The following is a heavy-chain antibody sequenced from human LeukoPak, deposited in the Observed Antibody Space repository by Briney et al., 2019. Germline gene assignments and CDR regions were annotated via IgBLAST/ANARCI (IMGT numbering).Heavy chain of an antibody. CDR3: TTDRRWEPLD. CDR2: ISYDGSNK. Sequence: GGSLRLSCAASGFTFSSYGMHWVRQAPGKGLEWVAVISYDGSNKYYADSVKGRFTISRDNSKNTLYLQMNSLKTEDTAVYYCTTDRRWEPLDWGQGTLVTVSS. J-gene: IGHJ4*02. CDR1: GFTFSSYG. D-gene: IGHD1-26*01. V-gene: IGHV3-30*03.